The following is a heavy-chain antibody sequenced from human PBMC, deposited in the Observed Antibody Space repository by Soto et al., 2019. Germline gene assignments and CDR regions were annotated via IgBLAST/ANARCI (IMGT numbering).Heavy chain of an antibody. D-gene: IGHD3-3*01. J-gene: IGHJ6*02. CDR3: ARDRVSRAFWSGPQPHYYYYGMEV. CDR2: IYYSGST. V-gene: IGHV4-30-4*01. Sequence: KTSETLSLTCTVSGGSISSGDYYWSWIRQPPGKGLEWIGYIYYSGSTYYNPSLKSRVTISVDTSKNQFSLKLSSVTAADTAVYYCARDRVSRAFWSGPQPHYYYYGMEVWGQGTKVTVSS. CDR1: GGSISSGDYY.